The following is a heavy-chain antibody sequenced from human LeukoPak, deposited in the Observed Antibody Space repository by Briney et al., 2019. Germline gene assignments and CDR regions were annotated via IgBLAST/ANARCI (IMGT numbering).Heavy chain of an antibody. J-gene: IGHJ4*02. V-gene: IGHV1-69*13. CDR3: ASGGTQEMAIDY. CDR2: IIPIFGTA. Sequence: SVKVSFKASGGTFSSYAISWVRQAPGQGLEWMGGIIPIFGTANYAQKFQGRVTITADESTSTAYMELSSLRSEDTAVYYCASGGTQEMAIDYWGQGNLVTVSS. CDR1: GGTFSSYA. D-gene: IGHD5-24*01.